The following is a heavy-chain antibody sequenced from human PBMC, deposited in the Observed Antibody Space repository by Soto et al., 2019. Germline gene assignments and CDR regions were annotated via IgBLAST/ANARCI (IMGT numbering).Heavy chain of an antibody. V-gene: IGHV3-30-3*01. Sequence: GSLRLSCAASGFTFSSYAMHWVRQAPGKGLEWVAVISYDGSNKYYADSVKGRFTISRDNSKNTLYLQMNSLRAKDTAEYYCARSPTAAIYYYYGMDVWGQGTTVTVSS. CDR1: GFTFSSYA. J-gene: IGHJ6*02. D-gene: IGHD2-2*01. CDR3: ARSPTAAIYYYYGMDV. CDR2: ISYDGSNK.